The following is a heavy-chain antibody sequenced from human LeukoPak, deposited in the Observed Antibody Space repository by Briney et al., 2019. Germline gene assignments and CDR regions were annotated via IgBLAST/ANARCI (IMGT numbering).Heavy chain of an antibody. D-gene: IGHD7-27*01. CDR1: GDSISSGENY. V-gene: IGHV4-39*01. CDR2: IFYGGST. Sequence: SETLSLTCTVSGDSISSGENYWGWVRQTPVKGLEWIGSIFYGGSTYYNPSLKSRVSISVHTSKNQLSLKLSSVTAADTAVYYCARHVDSWGAFDIWGQGTRVTVSS. J-gene: IGHJ3*02. CDR3: ARHVDSWGAFDI.